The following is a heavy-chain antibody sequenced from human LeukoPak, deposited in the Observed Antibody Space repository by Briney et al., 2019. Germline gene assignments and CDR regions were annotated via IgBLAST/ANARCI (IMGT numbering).Heavy chain of an antibody. CDR3: ARGTDYYDPSGYYPDC. D-gene: IGHD3-22*01. CDR2: INPNSGGT. Sequence: GASVKVSCKASGYTFTDYYMHWVRQAPGQGLEWMGWINPNSGGTNYAQKFQGRVTMTRDTSISTAYMDLSRLRSDDTAFYYCARGTDYYDPSGYYPDCWGQGTLVTVSS. J-gene: IGHJ4*02. CDR1: GYTFTDYY. V-gene: IGHV1-2*02.